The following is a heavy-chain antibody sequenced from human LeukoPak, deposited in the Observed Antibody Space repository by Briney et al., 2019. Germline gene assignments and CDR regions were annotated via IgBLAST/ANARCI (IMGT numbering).Heavy chain of an antibody. D-gene: IGHD3-10*01. V-gene: IGHV4-34*01. J-gene: IGHJ3*02. Sequence: SETLSLTCAVYGGSFSGYYRSWIRQPPGKGLEWIGEINHSGSTNYNPSLKSRVTISVDTSKNQFSLKMSSVTAADTAVYYCARALRSGAFDIWGQGTMVTVSS. CDR3: ARALRSGAFDI. CDR1: GGSFSGYY. CDR2: INHSGST.